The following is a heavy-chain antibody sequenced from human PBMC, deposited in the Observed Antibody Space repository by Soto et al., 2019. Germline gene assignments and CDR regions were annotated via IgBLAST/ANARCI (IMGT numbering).Heavy chain of an antibody. V-gene: IGHV3-23*01. J-gene: IGHJ4*01. CDR2: ISGSGVST. CDR3: AARSGGRFYFDY. CDR1: GFTFSSYA. Sequence: GGSLRLSCAASGFTFSSYAMTWVRQAPGKGLEWVSAISGSGVSTYYADSVKGRFTISRDNSKNTLYLQMNSLRAEDTAAYYCAARSGGRFYFDYWGHGTQFTVSS. D-gene: IGHD6-19*01.